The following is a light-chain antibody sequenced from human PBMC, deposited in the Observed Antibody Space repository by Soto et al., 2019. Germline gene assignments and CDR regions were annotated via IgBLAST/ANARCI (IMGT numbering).Light chain of an antibody. J-gene: IGKJ5*01. CDR2: AAS. CDR1: QSISSY. CDR3: QQSYSTPPIT. V-gene: IGKV1-39*01. Sequence: DIPMTQSPSSLSASVGDRVTITCRASQSISSYLNWYQQKPGKAPKLLIYAASSLQSGVPSRFSGSGSGTAFTLTISSLHPEDFATYYCQQSYSTPPITFGQGTRLEIK.